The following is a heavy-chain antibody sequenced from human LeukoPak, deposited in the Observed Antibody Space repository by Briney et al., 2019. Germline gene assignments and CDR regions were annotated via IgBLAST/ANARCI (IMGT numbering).Heavy chain of an antibody. J-gene: IGHJ6*02. D-gene: IGHD6-19*01. Sequence: GGSLRLSCAASGFTFSSYWMSWVRQAPGKGLEWVANIKQDGSEKYYVDSVKGRFTISRDNAKNSLYLQMNSLRAEDTAVYYCARMGCYSSAWYGYYYYGMDVWGQGTTVTVSS. CDR1: GFTFSSYW. CDR2: IKQDGSEK. V-gene: IGHV3-7*01. CDR3: ARMGCYSSAWYGYYYYGMDV.